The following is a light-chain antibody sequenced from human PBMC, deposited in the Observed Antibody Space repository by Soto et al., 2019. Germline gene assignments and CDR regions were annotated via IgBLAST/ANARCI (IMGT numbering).Light chain of an antibody. CDR1: QSINNY. CDR3: QQSFGPLTIT. CDR2: AAS. Sequence: DIQMTQSPSSLSASVGYRFTITCRASQSINNYLNWYQQRPGKAPQLLIYAASNLQSGVPSRFSGSGSGTDFTLTIRSLQPEDFATYYCQQSFGPLTITFGQGTRLEIK. V-gene: IGKV1-39*01. J-gene: IGKJ5*01.